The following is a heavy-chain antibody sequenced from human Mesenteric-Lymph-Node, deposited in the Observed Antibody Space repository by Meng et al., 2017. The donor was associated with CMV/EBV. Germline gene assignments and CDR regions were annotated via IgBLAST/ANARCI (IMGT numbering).Heavy chain of an antibody. CDR2: IWHDESNK. J-gene: IGHJ4*02. CDR1: EFSFSDNC. CDR3: AKIDCTSTSCYARPDY. V-gene: IGHV3-30*02. D-gene: IGHD2-2*01. Sequence: GGSLRLSCAGSEFSFSDNCMHWVRQAPGKGLEWVAFIWHDESNKYYADSVKGRFTISRDNSKNTLYLQMNSLRAEDTAVYYCAKIDCTSTSCYARPDYWGQGTLVTVSS.